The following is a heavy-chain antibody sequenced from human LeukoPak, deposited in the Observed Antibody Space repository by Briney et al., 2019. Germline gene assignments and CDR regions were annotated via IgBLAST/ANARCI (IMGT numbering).Heavy chain of an antibody. CDR1: GGSISSYY. CDR3: ARPNPGCSGGSCYRYWYFDL. J-gene: IGHJ2*01. CDR2: IYYSGST. D-gene: IGHD2-15*01. V-gene: IGHV4-59*08. Sequence: KPSETLSLTCTVSGGSISSYYWNWIRQPPGMGLEWIGYIYYSGSTNYNPSLKSRVTISVDTSKNQFSLKLSSVTAADTAVYYCARPNPGCSGGSCYRYWYFDLWGRGTLVTVSS.